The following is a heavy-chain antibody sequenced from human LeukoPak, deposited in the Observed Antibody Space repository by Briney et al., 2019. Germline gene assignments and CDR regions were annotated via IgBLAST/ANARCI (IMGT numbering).Heavy chain of an antibody. Sequence: PGGSLRLSCAASRFTFSNYGMHWVRQAPGKGLEWVAVIWYDGSNKYYADSVKGRFTISRDNSKNTLYLQMNSLRGEDTAVYYCAREVLVYTAMVGFDPWGQGTLVTVSS. CDR2: IWYDGSNK. D-gene: IGHD5-18*01. CDR1: RFTFSNYG. CDR3: AREVLVYTAMVGFDP. J-gene: IGHJ5*02. V-gene: IGHV3-33*01.